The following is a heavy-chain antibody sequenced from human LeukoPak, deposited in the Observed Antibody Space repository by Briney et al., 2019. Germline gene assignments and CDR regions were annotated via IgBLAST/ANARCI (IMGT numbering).Heavy chain of an antibody. CDR3: ARGGLAIFGVVARGGDY. Sequence: ASVKVSCKASGYTFTGYYMHWVRQAPGQGLEWMGWINPNSGGTNYAQKFQGRATMTRDTSISTAYMELSRLRSDDTAVYYCARGGLAIFGVVARGGDYWGQGTLVTVSS. CDR1: GYTFTGYY. D-gene: IGHD3-3*01. CDR2: INPNSGGT. V-gene: IGHV1-2*02. J-gene: IGHJ4*02.